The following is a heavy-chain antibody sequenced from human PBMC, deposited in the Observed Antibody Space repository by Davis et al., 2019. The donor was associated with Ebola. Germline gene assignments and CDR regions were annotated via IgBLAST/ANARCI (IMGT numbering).Heavy chain of an antibody. CDR2: ISYDGSNK. CDR1: GFTFSSYG. CDR3: ARDIYYYGSGSYYKGYYGMDV. D-gene: IGHD3-10*01. Sequence: PGGSLRLSCAASGFTFSSYGMHWVRQAPGKGLEWVAVISYDGSNKYYADSVKGRFTISRDNSKNTLYLQMNSLRAEDTAVYYCARDIYYYGSGSYYKGYYGMDVWGQGTTVTVSS. V-gene: IGHV3-30*03. J-gene: IGHJ6*02.